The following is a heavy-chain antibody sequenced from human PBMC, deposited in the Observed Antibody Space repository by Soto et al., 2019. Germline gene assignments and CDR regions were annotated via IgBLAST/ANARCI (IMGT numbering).Heavy chain of an antibody. Sequence: GASVKVSCKASGYSFTTHAMHWVRQAPGQSLEWVGWINGVDGDTKYSQKFQGRVTITRDTSATTAYMGLSSLKSEDTAVYYCAIDRNGELLLDSWGQGTQVTLSS. CDR3: AIDRNGELLLDS. CDR1: GYSFTTHA. D-gene: IGHD3-10*01. CDR2: INGVDGDT. J-gene: IGHJ4*02. V-gene: IGHV1-3*01.